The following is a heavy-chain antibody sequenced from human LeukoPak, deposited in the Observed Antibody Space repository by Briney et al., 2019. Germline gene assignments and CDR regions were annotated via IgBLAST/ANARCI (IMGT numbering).Heavy chain of an antibody. D-gene: IGHD1-26*01. CDR3: ATLTVGATWAGDYFDY. V-gene: IGHV4-34*01. J-gene: IGHJ4*02. Sequence: SETLSLTCAVYGGSFSGYYWSWIRQPPGKGLEWIGEINHSGSTNYNPSLKSRVTISVDTSKNQFSLKLSSVTAADTAVYYCATLTVGATWAGDYFDYWGQGTLVTVSS. CDR2: INHSGST. CDR1: GGSFSGYY.